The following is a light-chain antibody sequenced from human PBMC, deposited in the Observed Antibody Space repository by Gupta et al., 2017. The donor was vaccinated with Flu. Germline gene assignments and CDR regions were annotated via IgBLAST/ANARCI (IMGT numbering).Light chain of an antibody. V-gene: IGLV2-14*03. Sequence: ITISCTGTSSDVGGYNYVSWYQHHPGKAPKLMIYDVSNRPSGVSNRFSGSKSGNTASLTISGLQAEDEADYYCSSYTSSSTLYVFGTGTKVTVL. CDR1: SSDVGGYNY. J-gene: IGLJ1*01. CDR3: SSYTSSSTLYV. CDR2: DVS.